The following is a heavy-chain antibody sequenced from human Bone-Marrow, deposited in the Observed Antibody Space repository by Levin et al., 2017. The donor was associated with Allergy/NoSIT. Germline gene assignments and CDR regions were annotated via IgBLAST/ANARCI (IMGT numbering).Heavy chain of an antibody. Sequence: GESLKISCAASGFTFSSYNMNWVRQAPGKGLEWVSYISSSSSTTYYADSVKGRFSISRDNAENSLYLQMNSLRDEDTAVYYCARDAKTQVYWYFDLWGRGTLVTVSS. J-gene: IGHJ2*01. CDR2: ISSSSSTT. CDR3: ARDAKTQVYWYFDL. CDR1: GFTFSSYN. V-gene: IGHV3-48*02.